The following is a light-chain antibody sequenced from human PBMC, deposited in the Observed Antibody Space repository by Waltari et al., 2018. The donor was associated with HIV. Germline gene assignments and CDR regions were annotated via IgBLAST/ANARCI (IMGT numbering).Light chain of an antibody. V-gene: IGLV1-44*01. CDR3: AVWDDSVSGEVV. CDR1: NSNVGSNS. CDR2: NNN. J-gene: IGLJ2*01. Sequence: QSVLTQPPSASGTPGQRVTISCSGRNSNVGSNSVNWYRQVPGTAPKVLIYNNNQRPSRVPDRCPGSKSGNTASRAISGLRAEDEADYYCAVWDDSVSGEVVFGGGTKLTVL.